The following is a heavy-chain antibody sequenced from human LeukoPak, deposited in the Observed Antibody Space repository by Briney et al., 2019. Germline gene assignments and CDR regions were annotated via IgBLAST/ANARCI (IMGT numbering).Heavy chain of an antibody. J-gene: IGHJ4*02. CDR1: GFTVSSNY. Sequence: GGSLRLSCAASGFTVSSNYMSWVRQAPGKGLEWVSVIYSGGSTYYADSVKGRFTISRHNSKNTLYLQMNSLRAEDTAVYYCARSYGGNSGVTFDYWGQGTLVTVSS. D-gene: IGHD4-23*01. CDR3: ARSYGGNSGVTFDY. CDR2: IYSGGST. V-gene: IGHV3-53*04.